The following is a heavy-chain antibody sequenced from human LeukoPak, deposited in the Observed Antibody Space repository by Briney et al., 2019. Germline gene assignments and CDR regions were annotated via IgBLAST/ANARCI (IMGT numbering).Heavy chain of an antibody. V-gene: IGHV3-23*01. CDR2: ISHDGGST. Sequence: GGTLTLSCAVSGCSFSSYAMSWVRQAPAKGLEWVSHISHDGGSTYYADSVKGRFTISRDNSKNTLYLQMSSLKDEDTAIYYCAKVKFYFDNWGQGTLVTVSS. J-gene: IGHJ4*02. CDR3: AKVKFYFDN. CDR1: GCSFSSYA.